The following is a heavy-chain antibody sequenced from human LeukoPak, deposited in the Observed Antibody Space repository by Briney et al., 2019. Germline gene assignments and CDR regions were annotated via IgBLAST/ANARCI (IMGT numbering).Heavy chain of an antibody. V-gene: IGHV1-3*01. D-gene: IGHD4-17*01. CDR3: ARGHSYGDSLDY. J-gene: IGHJ4*02. CDR1: GFTFTSSA. Sequence: ASVKVSCKASGFTFTSSAVQWVRQARGQRLEWMGWINAGNGNTKYSQKFQGRVTITRDTSASTAYMELSSLRSEDTAVYYCARGHSYGDSLDYWGQGTLVTVSS. CDR2: INAGNGNT.